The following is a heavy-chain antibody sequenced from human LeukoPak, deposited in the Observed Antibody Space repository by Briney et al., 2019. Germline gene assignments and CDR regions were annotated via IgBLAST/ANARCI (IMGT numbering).Heavy chain of an antibody. V-gene: IGHV3-21*01. CDR3: ARVGYCSGGSCYSLNWFDP. Sequence: GGSLRLSCAASAFSFSTYSMNWVRQAPGKGLEWVSSISSSSNYIYYADSVKGQFTISRDNAKNSLYLQMNSLRADDTAVYYCARVGYCSGGSCYSLNWFDPWGQGTLVTVSS. J-gene: IGHJ5*02. CDR1: AFSFSTYS. D-gene: IGHD2-15*01. CDR2: ISSSSNYI.